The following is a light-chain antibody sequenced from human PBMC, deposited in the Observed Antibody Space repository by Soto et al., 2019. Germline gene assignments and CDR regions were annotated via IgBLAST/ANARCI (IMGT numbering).Light chain of an antibody. CDR3: SSFTTSYFYV. CDR1: GSDIGAYNY. Sequence: QSALTQPASVSGSPGQSITISCTGTGSDIGAYNYVSWYQQHPGKAPKLIIYGVTHRPSGVSTRFSAPKSAYTASLTISGLQAEDEADYYCSSFTTSYFYVFGPGTKVTVL. J-gene: IGLJ1*01. CDR2: GVT. V-gene: IGLV2-14*01.